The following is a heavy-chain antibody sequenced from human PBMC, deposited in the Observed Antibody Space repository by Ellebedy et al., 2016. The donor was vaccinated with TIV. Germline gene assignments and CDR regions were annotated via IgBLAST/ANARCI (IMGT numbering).Heavy chain of an antibody. CDR3: AAVQYWEAAFDI. V-gene: IGHV3-48*04. D-gene: IGHD2-8*02. CDR2: IPRDSDAM. CDR1: GFTFSSFS. Sequence: GESLKISCSASGFTFSSFSMNWVRQAPGKGLEWVSYIPRDSDAMSYADSVKGRFTISRDNAKNTLYLQMNSLRAEDTAVYYCAAVQYWEAAFDIWGQGTMVTVSS. J-gene: IGHJ3*02.